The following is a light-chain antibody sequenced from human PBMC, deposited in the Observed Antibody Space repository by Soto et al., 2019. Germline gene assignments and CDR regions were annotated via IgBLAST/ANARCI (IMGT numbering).Light chain of an antibody. CDR1: QSVSNN. J-gene: IGKJ1*01. CDR2: DAS. V-gene: IGKV3-15*01. CDR3: QQYNNWPPWT. Sequence: ILMTQSPATLSVSPGERATLSCRASQSVSNNLAWYQQKPGQAPRLLIYDASTRATGIPARFSGSGSGTEFTLTISGLQAEDFAVYYCQQYNNWPPWTVGQGTKVEIK.